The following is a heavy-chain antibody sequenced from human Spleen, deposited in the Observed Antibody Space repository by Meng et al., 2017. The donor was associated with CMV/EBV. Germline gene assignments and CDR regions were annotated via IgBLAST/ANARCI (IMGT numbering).Heavy chain of an antibody. V-gene: IGHV1-2*02. CDR2: INPNSGGT. J-gene: IGHJ4*02. CDR1: GYTFTSYY. Sequence: VHSGSVVTRPRPSVQDTCKDSGYTFTSYYMHWVRQAPGQGLEWMGLINPNSGGTNYAQKFQGRVTMTRDTSISTAYMELSRLRSDDTAVYYCARGGDYYDSSGTCDYWGQGTLVTVSS. CDR3: ARGGDYYDSSGTCDY. D-gene: IGHD3-22*01.